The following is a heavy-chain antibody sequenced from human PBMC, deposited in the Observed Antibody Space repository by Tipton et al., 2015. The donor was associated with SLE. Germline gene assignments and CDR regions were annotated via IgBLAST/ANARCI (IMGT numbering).Heavy chain of an antibody. D-gene: IGHD6-13*01. Sequence: QLVQSGPEVKKPGASVKVSCKASGYTFTSYYMHWVRQAPGQGPQWMGIINPKDNSTSYAQKFQGRLTMTRDTSTSTVYMELSSRRSEDTAVYYCARDPEQQLRLGNYYFYGVDVWGQGTTVTVSS. J-gene: IGHJ6*02. CDR1: GYTFTSYY. V-gene: IGHV1-46*01. CDR3: ARDPEQQLRLGNYYFYGVDV. CDR2: INPKDNST.